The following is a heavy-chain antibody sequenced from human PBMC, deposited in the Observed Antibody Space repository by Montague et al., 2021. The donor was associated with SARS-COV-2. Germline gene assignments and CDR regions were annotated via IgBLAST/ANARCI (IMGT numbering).Heavy chain of an antibody. CDR3: ARGGLGNRGFDY. D-gene: IGHD3/OR15-3a*01. CDR2: TYLSGFT. J-gene: IGHJ4*02. Sequence: GTLSLTCVVSDVSLSSSTWWSWVRQSPGKGLEWVGETYLSGFTQYNPSVKSRVTISLDGSRSQFSLRLTSVTAADTAVYFCARGGLGNRGFDYWGQGALVTVSS. CDR1: DVSLSSSTW. V-gene: IGHV4-4*01.